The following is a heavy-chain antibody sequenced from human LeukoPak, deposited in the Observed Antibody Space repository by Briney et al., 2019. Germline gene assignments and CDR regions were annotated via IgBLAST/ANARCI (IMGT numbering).Heavy chain of an antibody. CDR1: GFNFRDHW. CDR3: ARMSPPFSA. J-gene: IGHJ5*02. Sequence: GGSLRLSCAASGFNFRDHWMDWVRQAPGKGLEWVGHIKTDGSETYYLDSLRGRFSVSRDNTNNALYLQMNSLRAEDTAFYYCARMSPPFSAWGQGTLVTVSS. CDR2: IKTDGSET. V-gene: IGHV3-7*01.